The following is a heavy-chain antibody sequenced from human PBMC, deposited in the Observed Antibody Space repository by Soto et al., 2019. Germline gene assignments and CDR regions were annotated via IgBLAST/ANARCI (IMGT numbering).Heavy chain of an antibody. D-gene: IGHD6-19*01. CDR2: INQDGSEK. CDR1: EFMFSAYL. Sequence: GGSLRLSCAASEFMFSAYLMSWVRQAPGKGLEWVANINQDGSEKYYPDSVKGRFAISRDNTKNLLSLQMNSLRAEDTAVYYCAPAVGGVLVAGFDYWGQGTLVTVSS. CDR3: APAVGGVLVAGFDY. J-gene: IGHJ4*02. V-gene: IGHV3-7*01.